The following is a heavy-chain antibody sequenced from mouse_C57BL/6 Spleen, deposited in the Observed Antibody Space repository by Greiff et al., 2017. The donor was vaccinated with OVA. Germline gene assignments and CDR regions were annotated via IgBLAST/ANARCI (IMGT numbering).Heavy chain of an antibody. CDR1: GFTFSSYA. CDR2: ISDGGSYT. J-gene: IGHJ2*01. V-gene: IGHV5-4*03. Sequence: EVKLMESGGGLVKPGGSLKLSCAASGFTFSSYAMSWVRQTPEKRLEWVATISDGGSYTYYPDNVKGRFTISRDNAKNNLYLQMSHLKSEDTAMYYCARVFTTVVARDYFDYWGQGTTLTVSS. D-gene: IGHD1-1*01. CDR3: ARVFTTVVARDYFDY.